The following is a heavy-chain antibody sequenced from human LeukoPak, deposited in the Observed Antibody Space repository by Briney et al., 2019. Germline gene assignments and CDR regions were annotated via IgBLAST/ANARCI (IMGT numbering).Heavy chain of an antibody. J-gene: IGHJ2*01. V-gene: IGHV1-18*01. D-gene: IGHD5-24*01. CDR1: GYTFTSYG. Sequence: ASVELSCKASGYTFTSYGFSWVRQAPGQGLEWMGWISAYNGNTNYAQKLQDRVTMTTDTFTSTAYMELRSLRSDDTAVYYCARDGDMATHECWYFDLWGRGTLVTVSS. CDR2: ISAYNGNT. CDR3: ARDGDMATHECWYFDL.